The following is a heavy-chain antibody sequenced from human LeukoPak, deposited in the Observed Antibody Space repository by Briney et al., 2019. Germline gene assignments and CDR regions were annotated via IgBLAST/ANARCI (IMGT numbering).Heavy chain of an antibody. CDR3: AREILVPGVNLVNWFDS. D-gene: IGHD3-10*01. V-gene: IGHV4-4*07. Sequence: WETLSLICTVSGGSIIDYYWNWIRQSAGKGLEYIGRISGGGATSYNPSLQSRITMSVDTSKNQFSLHLTSVTAADTAIYYCAREILVPGVNLVNWFDSWGQGFLVTVSS. J-gene: IGHJ5*01. CDR1: GGSIIDYY. CDR2: ISGGGAT.